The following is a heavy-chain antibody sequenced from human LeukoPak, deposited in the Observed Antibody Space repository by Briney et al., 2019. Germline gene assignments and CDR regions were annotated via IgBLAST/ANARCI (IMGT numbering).Heavy chain of an antibody. CDR2: ISSSSSYI. D-gene: IGHD6-13*01. Sequence: PGGSLRLSCAASGVTFISYSMNWVRQAPGKGLEWVSSISSSSSYIYYADSVKGRFTISRDNAKNSLYLQMNSLRAEDTAVYYCARETIAAAGKGFDPWGQGTLVTVSS. V-gene: IGHV3-21*01. J-gene: IGHJ5*02. CDR3: ARETIAAAGKGFDP. CDR1: GVTFISYS.